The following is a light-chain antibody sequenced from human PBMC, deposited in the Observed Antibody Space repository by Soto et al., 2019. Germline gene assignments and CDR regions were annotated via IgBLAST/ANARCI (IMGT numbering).Light chain of an antibody. J-gene: IGKJ3*01. Sequence: PGETATLSCSASRTVDGNYLAWYHQKPGQAPRLLIHSASTRAPGIPDRFSASGAGTDFTLTISRLEPEDSAVYYCQQYSASPRTFGPGTKVDI. CDR1: RTVDGNY. CDR2: SAS. CDR3: QQYSASPRT. V-gene: IGKV3-20*01.